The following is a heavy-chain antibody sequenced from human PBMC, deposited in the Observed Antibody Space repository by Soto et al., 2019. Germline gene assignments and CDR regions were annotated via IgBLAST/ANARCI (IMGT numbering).Heavy chain of an antibody. V-gene: IGHV1-3*01. CDR2: INAGNGNT. Sequence: ASVNVSCKASGYTFTIYAMHWVLQAPGQRLEWMGWINAGNGNTKYSQKFQGRVTITRDTSASTAYMELSSLRSEDTAVYYCARSSARRGYYYYYMDVWGKGTTVTVSS. D-gene: IGHD6-6*01. CDR3: ARSSARRGYYYYYMDV. CDR1: GYTFTIYA. J-gene: IGHJ6*03.